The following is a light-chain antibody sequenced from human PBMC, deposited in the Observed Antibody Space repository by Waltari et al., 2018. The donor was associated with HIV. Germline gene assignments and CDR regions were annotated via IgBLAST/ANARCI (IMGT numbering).Light chain of an antibody. CDR2: SNN. J-gene: IGLJ2*01. CDR1: SSNIGSNT. CDR3: AAWDDSLNGVV. Sequence: QSVLTQPPSASGTPGQRVTISCSGSSSNIGSNTVNWYQQLPGTAPKLLMYSNNQRPSGVPDRFPGSKSGTSASLAISGLQSEDEADYYCAAWDDSLNGVVFGGGTKLTVL. V-gene: IGLV1-44*01.